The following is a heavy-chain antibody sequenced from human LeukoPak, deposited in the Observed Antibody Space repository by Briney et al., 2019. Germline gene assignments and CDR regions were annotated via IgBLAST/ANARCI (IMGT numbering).Heavy chain of an antibody. J-gene: IGHJ4*02. D-gene: IGHD3-10*01. Sequence: PSETLSLTCTVSGGSISSGGYYWSWIRQHPGKGLEWIGYIYYSGSTYYNPSLKSRVTISVDTSKNQFSLKLSSVTAADTAVYYCARVRYSYYSSEDEWGFDYWGQGTLVTVSS. CDR3: ARVRYSYYSSEDEWGFDY. CDR1: GGSISSGGYY. CDR2: IYYSGST. V-gene: IGHV4-31*03.